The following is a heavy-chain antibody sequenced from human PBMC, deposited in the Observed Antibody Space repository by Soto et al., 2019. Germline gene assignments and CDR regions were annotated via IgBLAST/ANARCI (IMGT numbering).Heavy chain of an antibody. CDR2: IYYSGST. CDR3: VRDRGAVLRYLSGVDYYYGMDV. V-gene: IGHV4-59*01. CDR1: GDSISSYY. Sequence: PSETLSLTCTVSGDSISSYYWSWIRQPPGKGLEWIGYIYYSGSTNYNPSLKSRVTISVDTSKNQFSLKLSSVTAADTAVYYCVRDRGAVLRYLSGVDYYYGMDVWGQGTTVTVSS. J-gene: IGHJ6*02. D-gene: IGHD3-9*01.